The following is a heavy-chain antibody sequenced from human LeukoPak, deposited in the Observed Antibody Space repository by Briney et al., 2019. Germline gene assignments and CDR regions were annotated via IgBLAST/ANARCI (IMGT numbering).Heavy chain of an antibody. CDR3: AKRTDYSNYGPFDY. CDR2: ISGSGGST. CDR1: GFTFSSYA. D-gene: IGHD4-11*01. Sequence: GGSLRLSCAASGFTFSSYAMSWVRQAPGKGLEWVSAISGSGGSTYYADSVKGRFTISRDNSKNTLFLQMNSLRAEDTAVYYCAKRTDYSNYGPFDYWGQGTLVTVYS. V-gene: IGHV3-23*01. J-gene: IGHJ4*02.